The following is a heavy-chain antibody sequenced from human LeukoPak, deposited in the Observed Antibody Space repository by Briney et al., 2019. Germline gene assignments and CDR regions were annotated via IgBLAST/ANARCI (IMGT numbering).Heavy chain of an antibody. V-gene: IGHV3-30*02. D-gene: IGHD6-6*01. Sequence: GGSLRLSCAASGFPFSDYGMHWVRQAPGKGLEWVAFIRYDGNNKYYADSVKGRFTISRDNSKNALYLQMNSLRSEDTAVYYCAKDRWGSIASLDSWGQGTLVTVSS. CDR1: GFPFSDYG. CDR2: IRYDGNNK. J-gene: IGHJ4*02. CDR3: AKDRWGSIASLDS.